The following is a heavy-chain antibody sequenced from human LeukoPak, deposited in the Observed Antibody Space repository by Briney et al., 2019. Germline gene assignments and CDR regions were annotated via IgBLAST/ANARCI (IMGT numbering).Heavy chain of an antibody. V-gene: IGHV1-2*07. CDR2: INPHSGDT. Sequence: ASVEVSCKASGYTFTGYYMHWVRQAPGQGLEWMGWINPHSGDTNYAHKFQGRVTMTRDTSISIAYMELSSLKPDDTAVYYCAREGGSSYGYAYHWGQGTLVTVSS. D-gene: IGHD5-18*01. J-gene: IGHJ5*02. CDR1: GYTFTGYY. CDR3: AREGGSSYGYAYH.